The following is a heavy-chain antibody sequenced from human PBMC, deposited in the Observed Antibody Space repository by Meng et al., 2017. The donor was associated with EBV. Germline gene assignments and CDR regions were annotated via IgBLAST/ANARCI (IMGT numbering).Heavy chain of an antibody. Sequence: QVQLVQSGAEVKMPXSSVRVSCKAYGGSFSSHGIAWVRQAPGEGPEWMGGIIPILGTTNYAQKFQGRPTIVADASTTTAYMELNSLRSEDTAVYFCARLCENKRLLAGFDYWGQGTLVTVSS. J-gene: IGHJ4*02. CDR1: GGSFSSHG. CDR2: IIPILGTT. CDR3: ARLCENKRLLAGFDY. V-gene: IGHV1-69*01. D-gene: IGHD6-19*01.